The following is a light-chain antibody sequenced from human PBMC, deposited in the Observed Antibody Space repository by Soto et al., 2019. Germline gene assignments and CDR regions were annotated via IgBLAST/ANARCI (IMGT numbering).Light chain of an antibody. CDR1: QGVNSLF. CDR2: GAT. V-gene: IGKV3-20*01. CDR3: QQYGISPKT. J-gene: IGKJ1*01. Sequence: EIVLTQSPGTLSLSPGGRASVYCSASQGVNSLFFGWHQQKPGQAPRLLIYGATNRAAGIPDRFSGSGSGTDFTLTISRLEPEDSGVYFCQQYGISPKTFGQGTKVDNK.